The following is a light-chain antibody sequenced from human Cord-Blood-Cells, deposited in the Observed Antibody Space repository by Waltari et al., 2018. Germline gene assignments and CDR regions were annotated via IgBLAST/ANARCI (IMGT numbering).Light chain of an antibody. Sequence: QSALTQPASVSGSPGQSITISCTGTSSDVGGYNYVSWYQQHPGKALNLMIYEVSNRPSGVSNRFSGAKSGNTASLTISGLQAEDEADYYCSSYTSSSTVVFGGGTQLTVL. CDR2: EVS. CDR3: SSYTSSSTVV. V-gene: IGLV2-14*01. J-gene: IGLJ2*01. CDR1: SSDVGGYNY.